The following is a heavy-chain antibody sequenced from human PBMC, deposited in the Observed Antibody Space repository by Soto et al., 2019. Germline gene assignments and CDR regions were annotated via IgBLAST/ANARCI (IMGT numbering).Heavy chain of an antibody. V-gene: IGHV4-59*01. J-gene: IGHJ5*02. CDR1: GGSISSSY. Sequence: SETLSLTCVTGGGSISSSYWSWIRQPPGKGLEWIAFVYYSGSTNYNPSLKSRVTISLDTSKNQFSLKLSSVTAADTAVYYCARDLRGSYYPGFDPWGQGTLVTVSS. CDR2: VYYSGST. D-gene: IGHD1-26*01. CDR3: ARDLRGSYYPGFDP.